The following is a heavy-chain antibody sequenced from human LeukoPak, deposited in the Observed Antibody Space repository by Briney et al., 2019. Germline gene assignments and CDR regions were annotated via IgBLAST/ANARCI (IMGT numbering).Heavy chain of an antibody. CDR1: GYSISSGYY. J-gene: IGHJ6*03. Sequence: PSETLSLTCTVSGYSISSGYYRGWIRQPPGKGLEWIGNVYASGITYYNPSLKSRVTISLDTSKNQFSLKLSSVTAADTAVYYCAIAPGKLRYYYYMDVWGKGTTVTVSS. V-gene: IGHV4-38-2*02. D-gene: IGHD6-6*01. CDR3: AIAPGKLRYYYYMDV. CDR2: VYASGIT.